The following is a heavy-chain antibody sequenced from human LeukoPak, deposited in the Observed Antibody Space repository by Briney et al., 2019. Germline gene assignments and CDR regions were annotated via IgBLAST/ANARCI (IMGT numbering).Heavy chain of an antibody. D-gene: IGHD3-22*01. CDR2: ISSSSSYI. CDR3: ARDENYYYDSSGYYYDY. CDR1: GFTFSSYS. V-gene: IGHV3-21*01. J-gene: IGHJ4*02. Sequence: GGSLRLSCAASGFTFSSYSMNWVRQAPGKGLEWVSSISSSSSYIYYADSVKGRFTISRDNAKNSLYLRMNSLRAEDTAVYYCARDENYYYDSSGYYYDYWGQGTLVTVSS.